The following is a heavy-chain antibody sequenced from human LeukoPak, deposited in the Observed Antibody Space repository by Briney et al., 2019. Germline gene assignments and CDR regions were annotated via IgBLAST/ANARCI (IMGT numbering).Heavy chain of an antibody. CDR2: IYSGGST. J-gene: IGHJ4*02. CDR3: AKGGGITMIVVPYHFDY. V-gene: IGHV3-53*05. D-gene: IGHD3-22*01. CDR1: GFTVSSNY. Sequence: GGSLRLSCAASGFTVSSNYMSWVRQAPGKGLEWVSVIYSGGSTYYADSVKGRFTISRDNSKNTLYLQMNSLRAEDTAVYYCAKGGGITMIVVPYHFDYWGQGTLVTVSS.